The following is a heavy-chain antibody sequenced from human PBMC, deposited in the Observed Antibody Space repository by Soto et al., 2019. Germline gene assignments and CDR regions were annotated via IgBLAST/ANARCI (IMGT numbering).Heavy chain of an antibody. Sequence: SETLSLTCSVSGGSISSGDYYWSWIRQPRGKGLEWIGYIYYSGSTYYNPSLKSRVTISVDTSKNQFSLKLSSVTAADTAVYYCARDLAAADPTDYYYYYGMDVWGQGTTVTVSS. CDR3: ARDLAAADPTDYYYYYGMDV. CDR1: GGSISSGDYY. V-gene: IGHV4-30-4*01. J-gene: IGHJ6*02. CDR2: IYYSGST. D-gene: IGHD6-13*01.